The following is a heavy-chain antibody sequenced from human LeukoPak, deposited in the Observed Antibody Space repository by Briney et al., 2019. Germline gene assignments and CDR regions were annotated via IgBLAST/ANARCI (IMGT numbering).Heavy chain of an antibody. CDR3: ARDYAVGSPLDY. D-gene: IGHD2-2*01. Sequence: RGSLRLSCAASGFTFSNYIINWVRQAPGKGLVWVSRITSDGSSTSHADSVKGRFTISRDNAKNTLYLQMNSLRAEDTAMYYCARDYAVGSPLDYWGQGTLVTVSS. CDR1: GFTFSNYI. J-gene: IGHJ4*02. CDR2: ITSDGSST. V-gene: IGHV3-74*01.